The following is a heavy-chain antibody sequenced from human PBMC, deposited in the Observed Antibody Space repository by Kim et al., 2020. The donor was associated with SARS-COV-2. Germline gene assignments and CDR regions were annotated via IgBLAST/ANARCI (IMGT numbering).Heavy chain of an antibody. V-gene: IGHV3-43*01. D-gene: IGHD3-10*01. CDR3: AKGPQYYYGSGSYYPLQIDY. CDR2: ISWDGGST. Sequence: GGSLRLSCAASGFTFDDYTMHWVRQAPGKGLEWVSLISWDGGSTYYADSVKGRFTISRDNSKNSLYLQMNSLRTEDTALYYCAKGPQYYYGSGSYYPLQIDYWGQGTLVTVSS. CDR1: GFTFDDYT. J-gene: IGHJ4*02.